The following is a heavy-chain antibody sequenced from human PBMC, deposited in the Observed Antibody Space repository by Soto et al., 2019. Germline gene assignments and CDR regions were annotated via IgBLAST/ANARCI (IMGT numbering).Heavy chain of an antibody. CDR2: ISSSSGGT. J-gene: IGHJ4*02. Sequence: QVQLVQSGAEVKKPGASVKVSCKTSGYTFTDSHMHWVRQAPGQGLEWMGWISSSSGGTNFARKFQARVTLTRDTSISTAYMEVTSLKSDDTAVYYCATDLGSGRIPWGQGTLVTVTS. CDR1: GYTFTDSH. D-gene: IGHD6-25*01. V-gene: IGHV1-2*02. CDR3: ATDLGSGRIP.